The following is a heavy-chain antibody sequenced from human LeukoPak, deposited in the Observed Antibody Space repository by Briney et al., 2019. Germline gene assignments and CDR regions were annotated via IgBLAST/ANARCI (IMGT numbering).Heavy chain of an antibody. J-gene: IGHJ4*02. CDR3: ARDLPLPGRGGRGFDY. V-gene: IGHV3-21*01. CDR1: GFTFSSYS. Sequence: PGGSLRLSCAASGFTFSSYSMNWVRQAPGKGLEWVSSISSSSSYIYYADSVKGRFTISRDNAKNSLYLQMNSLRAEDTAVYYCARDLPLPGRGGRGFDYWGQGPLVPVSS. CDR2: ISSSSSYI. D-gene: IGHD2-15*01.